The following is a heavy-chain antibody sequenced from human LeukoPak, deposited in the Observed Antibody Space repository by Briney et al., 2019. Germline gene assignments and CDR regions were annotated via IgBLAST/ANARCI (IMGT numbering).Heavy chain of an antibody. J-gene: IGHJ4*02. Sequence: GGSLRLSCAASVFTFSDYYMSWISQAPGKGLEGGSYISSSGSTILYTDSVKGPFTTSRDNAKNSLYLQINSLRAQDTAVSSCASEGDRCLQSALDYWGQGTLVSVSS. CDR1: VFTFSDYY. D-gene: IGHD5-24*01. CDR2: ISSSGSTI. V-gene: IGHV3-11*01. CDR3: ASEGDRCLQSALDY.